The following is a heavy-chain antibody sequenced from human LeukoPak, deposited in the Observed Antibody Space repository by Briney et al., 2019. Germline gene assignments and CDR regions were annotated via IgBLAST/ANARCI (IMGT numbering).Heavy chain of an antibody. Sequence: SETLSLTCTVSGYSISSCYYWGWIRQPPGKGLEWVGIIYHSGSTYYNPSLKSRVTISVDTSKNQFSLKLSSVTAADTAVYYCARVAARMVEVATIISFEYWGQGTLVTVSS. CDR1: GYSISSCYY. V-gene: IGHV4-38-2*02. CDR3: ARVAARMVEVATIISFEY. J-gene: IGHJ4*02. D-gene: IGHD5-24*01. CDR2: IYHSGST.